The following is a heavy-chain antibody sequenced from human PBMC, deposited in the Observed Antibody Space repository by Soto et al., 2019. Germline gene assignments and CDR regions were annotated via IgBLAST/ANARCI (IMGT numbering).Heavy chain of an antibody. CDR2: ISSGGSTV. V-gene: IGHV3-48*03. J-gene: IGHJ4*02. D-gene: IGHD6-13*01. Sequence: GGSLRLSCAASGFPFSNYEMNWVRQAPGKGLEWVAYISSGGSTVHYADSVRGRFTVSRDNARNSLYLQMNTLRVEDTALYYCAREREAGGYWGQGKLVTVSS. CDR3: AREREAGGY. CDR1: GFPFSNYE.